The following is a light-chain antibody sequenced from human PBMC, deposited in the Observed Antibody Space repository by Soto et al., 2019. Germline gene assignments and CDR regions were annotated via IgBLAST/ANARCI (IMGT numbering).Light chain of an antibody. J-gene: IGKJ4*01. CDR1: QSLLYSSNNKNY. V-gene: IGKV4-1*01. CDR3: QNYYNNPLS. CDR2: WAS. Sequence: IVMIQSPDSLAVSLGERATINCRSSQSLLYSSNNKNYLAWYQQKPGQPPKLLIYWASTRESGVPDRFSGSGSGTDITLTISSLQAEDVAVYFCQNYYNNPLSFGGGTRVEIK.